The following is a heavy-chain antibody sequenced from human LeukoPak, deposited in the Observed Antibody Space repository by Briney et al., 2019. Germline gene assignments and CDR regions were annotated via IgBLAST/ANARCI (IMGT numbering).Heavy chain of an antibody. J-gene: IGHJ3*02. V-gene: IGHV6-1*01. CDR2: TYYRSKWYN. D-gene: IGHD1-14*01. CDR1: GDSVSTNSAA. CDR3: TRENRDAFDI. Sequence: SQTLSLTCAISGDSVSTNSAAWNWIRQSPSRGLEWLGRTYYRSKWYNDYAGSVKSRVTINPDTSKNQFSLQLNSVTPEDTAMYYCTRENRDAFDIWGQGTMVTVSS.